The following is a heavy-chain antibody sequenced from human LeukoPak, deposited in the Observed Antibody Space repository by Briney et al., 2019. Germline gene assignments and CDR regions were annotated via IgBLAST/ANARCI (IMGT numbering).Heavy chain of an antibody. V-gene: IGHV1-69*13. D-gene: IGHD3-10*01. CDR1: GGTFSSYA. CDR3: AREMVRGVIKAFDI. J-gene: IGHJ3*02. Sequence: GASVKVSCKASGGTFSSYAISWVRQSPGQGLEWMGGIIPIFGTANYAQKFLGRVTITADESTSTAYMELSSLRSEDTAVYYCAREMVRGVIKAFDIWGQGTMVTVSS. CDR2: IIPIFGTA.